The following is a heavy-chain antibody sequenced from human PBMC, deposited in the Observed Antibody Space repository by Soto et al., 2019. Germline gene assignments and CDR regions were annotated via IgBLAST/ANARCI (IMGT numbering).Heavy chain of an antibody. V-gene: IGHV4-31*03. CDR2: IYYSGST. CDR1: GGSISSGGYY. J-gene: IGHJ6*02. CDR3: ARDSDCTNGVCYTGVYYYYGMDV. Sequence: PSETLSLTCTVSGGSISSGGYYWSWIRQHPGKGLEWIGYIYYSGSTYYNPSLKSRVTISVDTSKNQFSLKLSSVTAADTAVYYCARDSDCTNGVCYTGVYYYYGMDVWGQGTTVTVSS. D-gene: IGHD2-8*01.